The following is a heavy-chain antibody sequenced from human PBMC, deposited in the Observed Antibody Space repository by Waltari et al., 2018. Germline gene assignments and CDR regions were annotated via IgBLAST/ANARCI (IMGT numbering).Heavy chain of an antibody. CDR1: GGSISSGSYY. CDR3: ARDRRTGPIDY. D-gene: IGHD7-27*01. Sequence: QVQLQESGPGLVKPSQTLSLTCTVSGGSISSGSYYWSWIRQPAGKGLEWIGYIYTSGRTNYNPSLKSRVTISVDTSKNQVSLKLSSVTAADTAVYYCARDRRTGPIDYWGQGTLVTVSS. CDR2: IYTSGRT. V-gene: IGHV4-61*09. J-gene: IGHJ4*02.